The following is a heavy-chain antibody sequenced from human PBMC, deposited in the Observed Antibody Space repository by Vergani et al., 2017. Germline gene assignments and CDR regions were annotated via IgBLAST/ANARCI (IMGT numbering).Heavy chain of an antibody. CDR1: GGTFSSYT. CDR3: ASAGPSGGWFDP. Sequence: QVQLVHSGAEVKKPGSSVKVSCKASGGTFSSYTISWVRQAPGQGLEWMGRILPILGIANYAQKFQGRVTITADKSTSTPYMELSSLRSEDTAVYYCASAGPSGGWFDPWGQGTLVTVSS. D-gene: IGHD1-26*01. V-gene: IGHV1-69*02. CDR2: ILPILGIA. J-gene: IGHJ5*02.